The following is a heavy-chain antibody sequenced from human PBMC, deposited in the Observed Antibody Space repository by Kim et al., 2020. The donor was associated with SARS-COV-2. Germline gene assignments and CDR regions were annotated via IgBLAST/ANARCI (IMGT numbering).Heavy chain of an antibody. J-gene: IGHJ4*02. CDR3: LGGFYFDY. V-gene: IGHV1-3*01. CDR2: IDCGNGNT. D-gene: IGHD3-16*01. CDR1: GHFFTRDS. Sequence: ASVKVSCKTSGHFFTRDSIHWVRQAPGQGLEWMGGIDCGNGNTIYSQKFQGRVTFTTDTSASTAYMELSFLRSEDSAVYYCLGGFYFDYWGQGTRVTAS.